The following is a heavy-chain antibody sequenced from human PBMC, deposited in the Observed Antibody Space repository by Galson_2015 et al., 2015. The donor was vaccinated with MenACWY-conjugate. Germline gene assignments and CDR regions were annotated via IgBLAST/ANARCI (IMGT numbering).Heavy chain of an antibody. V-gene: IGHV3-23*01. Sequence: SLRLSCADSGFNFGGSHMHWVRQPPGKGLEWVSTISGSGGRTNYADSVKGRFTISRDNSKNTLYLQMNSLRAEDTAVYYCAKRGVYGSGTFYTNNWFDPWGQGTLVTVSS. D-gene: IGHD3-10*01. CDR3: AKRGVYGSGTFYTNNWFDP. J-gene: IGHJ5*02. CDR1: GFNFGGSH. CDR2: ISGSGGRT.